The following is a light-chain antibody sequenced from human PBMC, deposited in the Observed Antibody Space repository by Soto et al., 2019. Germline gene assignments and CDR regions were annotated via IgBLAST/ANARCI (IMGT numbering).Light chain of an antibody. CDR3: KQYGSSPT. CDR2: GAS. J-gene: IGKJ1*01. V-gene: IGKV3-20*01. Sequence: VLTQSPGTLSLSPGDSATLSCRASQSVSSSYLAWYQQKPGQAPRLLIYGASSRATGIPDSFSGSGSGTEFTLTIRRLEPEDFAVYYCKQYGSSPTCGQGTKVDIK. CDR1: QSVSSSY.